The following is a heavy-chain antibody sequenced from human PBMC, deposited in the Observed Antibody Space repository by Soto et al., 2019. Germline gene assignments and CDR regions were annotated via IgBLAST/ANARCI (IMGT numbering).Heavy chain of an antibody. Sequence: GGSLRLSCAASGFTFSSYAMSWVRQAPGKGLEWVSAISGSGGSTYYADSVKGRFTISRDNSKNTLYLQMNSLRAEDTAVYYCAKYSSSSWYSGGYYYYMDVWGKGTTVTVSS. V-gene: IGHV3-23*01. CDR1: GFTFSSYA. CDR3: AKYSSSSWYSGGYYYYMDV. D-gene: IGHD6-13*01. CDR2: ISGSGGST. J-gene: IGHJ6*03.